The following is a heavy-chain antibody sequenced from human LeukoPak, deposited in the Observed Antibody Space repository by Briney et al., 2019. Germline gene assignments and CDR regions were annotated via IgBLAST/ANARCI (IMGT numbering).Heavy chain of an antibody. CDR1: GFTVGSFE. V-gene: IGHV3-48*03. Sequence: GGSLRLSCAADGFTVGSFEMNWVRQAPGKGMKWVSYISRSGSTIYYADSVKGRFPISRDNAKNSLYLQMNSLRVEDTAVYYCARGRPGAFDIWGQGTMVTVSS. CDR2: ISRSGSTI. J-gene: IGHJ3*02. CDR3: ARGRPGAFDI.